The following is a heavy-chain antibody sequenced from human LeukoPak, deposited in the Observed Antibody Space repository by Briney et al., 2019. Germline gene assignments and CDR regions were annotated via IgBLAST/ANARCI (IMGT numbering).Heavy chain of an antibody. CDR2: IYHSGST. V-gene: IGHV4-30-2*01. CDR1: GGSISSGGYY. J-gene: IGHJ5*02. CDR3: ARDKSGIAT. D-gene: IGHD6-13*01. Sequence: SQTLSLTCTVSGGSISSGGYYWSWIRQPPGKGLEWIGYIYHSGSTYYNPSLKSQVTISVDRSKNQFSLKLSSVTAADTAVYYCARDKSGIATWGQGTLVTVSS.